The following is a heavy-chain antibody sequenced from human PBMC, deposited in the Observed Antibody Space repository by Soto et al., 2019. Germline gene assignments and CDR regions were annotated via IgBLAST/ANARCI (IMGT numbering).Heavy chain of an antibody. CDR1: GFIFRKYP. CDR2: ISFDGTKE. V-gene: IGHV3-30-3*01. CDR3: ARDRLVVLPGVIESAWFDP. D-gene: IGHD2-8*02. J-gene: IGHJ5*02. Sequence: LRLSCAAAGFIFRKYPMHWVRQAPGKGLEWVAVISFDGTKEHYAESVKGRFTISRDNSKNTLFLQMNSLRTEDTALYYCARDRLVVLPGVIESAWFDPWGQGTLVTVSS.